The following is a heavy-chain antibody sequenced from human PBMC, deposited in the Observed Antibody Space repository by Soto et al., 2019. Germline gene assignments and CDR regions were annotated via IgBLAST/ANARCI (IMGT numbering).Heavy chain of an antibody. CDR3: ARERSGYSHTSAP. D-gene: IGHD4-4*01. CDR2: ISPYSGNT. J-gene: IGHJ5*02. V-gene: IGHV1-18*01. Sequence: QVQLVQSGAEVKKPGASVKVSCKASGYTFTTYDLSWVRQAPGQGLEWMGWISPYSGNTKYAQKLQGRVTMTTDTPPNTAYGELRSLRSADTAVYYWARERSGYSHTSAPWGQGPLVTVSS. CDR1: GYTFTTYD.